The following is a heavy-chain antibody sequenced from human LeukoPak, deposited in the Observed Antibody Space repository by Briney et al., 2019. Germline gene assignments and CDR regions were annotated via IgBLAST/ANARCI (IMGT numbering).Heavy chain of an antibody. CDR3: ARQRGLGSWSFDY. V-gene: IGHV4-39*01. Sequence: SETLSLTCTVSGASISDSDYWWAWIRQPPGKGLDWIASIFYRGNTHYNPSLQSRVTISVDMSKNQFSLNLNSVTAADTAVYYCARQRGLGSWSFDYWGQGTLVTVSS. CDR2: IFYRGNT. J-gene: IGHJ4*02. CDR1: GASISDSDYW. D-gene: IGHD2-15*01.